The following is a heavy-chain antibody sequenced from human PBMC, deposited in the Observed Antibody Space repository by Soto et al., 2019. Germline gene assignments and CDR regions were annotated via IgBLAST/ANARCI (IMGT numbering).Heavy chain of an antibody. CDR1: GGSVTSHY. Sequence: QVQLQESGPVLVKPSETLSLTCCVSGGSVTSHYWSWIRQPPGKGLERIGYVYDSDRTNYNSSLKRRVVISTDTSNNQFFLRRSSVTAADTAVYYCARTRASASGDLNNYCYGLDVWGQGTTVIVSS. D-gene: IGHD6-6*01. V-gene: IGHV4-59*02. CDR2: VYDSDRT. CDR3: ARTRASASGDLNNYCYGLDV. J-gene: IGHJ6*02.